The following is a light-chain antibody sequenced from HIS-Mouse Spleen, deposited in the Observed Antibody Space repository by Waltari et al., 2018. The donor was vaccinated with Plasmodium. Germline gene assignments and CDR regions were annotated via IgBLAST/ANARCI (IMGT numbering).Light chain of an antibody. J-gene: IGLJ2*01. V-gene: IGLV2-23*01. CDR2: EGS. CDR3: CSYAGSSTWV. Sequence: QSALTQPASLSGSPGQWLTIPSTGTDRVVGSFTFVSWYQQHPGKAPKLMIYEGSKRPSGVSNRFSGSKSGNTASLTISGLQAEDEADYYCCSYAGSSTWVFGGGTKLTVL. CDR1: DRVVGSFTF.